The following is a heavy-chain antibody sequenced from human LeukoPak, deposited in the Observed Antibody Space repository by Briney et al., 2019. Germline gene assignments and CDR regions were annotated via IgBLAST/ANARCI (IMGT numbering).Heavy chain of an antibody. CDR1: GFTFTSYA. V-gene: IGHV3-23*01. D-gene: IGHD3-22*01. CDR3: AKDYYDSSGYPSYLDY. Sequence: GGSLRLSCAASGFTFTSYAMNWVRQAPGKGLEWVSVISGSGGRTYYAGSVKGRFTISRDNSKNTLYLQMNSLRAEDTAVYYCAKDYYDSSGYPSYLDYWGQGTLVTVSS. J-gene: IGHJ4*02. CDR2: ISGSGGRT.